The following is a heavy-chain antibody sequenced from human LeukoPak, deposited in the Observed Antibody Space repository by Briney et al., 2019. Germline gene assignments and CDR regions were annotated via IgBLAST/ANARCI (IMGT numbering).Heavy chain of an antibody. CDR3: ARGRRLRGVTSRPIYYYYYMDV. CDR2: VNPLNDKT. Sequence: ASVKDSCKASGYTFNTFDINWVRQTTGQGPEWMGCVNPLNDKTVYAPKFQGRVSISSNNSITTAYMEFSGLKSDDTAVYYCARGRRLRGVTSRPIYYYYYMDVWGGGTTVTVSS. V-gene: IGHV1-8*03. J-gene: IGHJ6*03. D-gene: IGHD3-10*01. CDR1: GYTFNTFD.